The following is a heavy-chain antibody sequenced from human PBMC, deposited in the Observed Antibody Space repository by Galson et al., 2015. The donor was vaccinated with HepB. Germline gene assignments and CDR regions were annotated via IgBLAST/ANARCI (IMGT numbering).Heavy chain of an antibody. J-gene: IGHJ4*02. D-gene: IGHD5-12*01. CDR1: GFTFSSYA. Sequence: SLRLSCAASGFTFSSYAMSWVRRAPGKGLQWLSIISSSGDLRRYAESVKGRFTISRDNSKSALYLQMNSLTADDPALYSCSKDGVADSGLYSDYWGQGTLVTVSS. CDR2: ISSSGDLR. V-gene: IGHV3-23*01. CDR3: SKDGVADSGLYSDY.